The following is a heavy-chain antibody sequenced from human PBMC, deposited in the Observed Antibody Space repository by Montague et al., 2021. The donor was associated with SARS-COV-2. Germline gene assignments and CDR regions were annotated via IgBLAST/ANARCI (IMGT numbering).Heavy chain of an antibody. D-gene: IGHD3-3*01. CDR1: GFTFSSYA. J-gene: IGHJ6*03. V-gene: IGHV3-30*04. Sequence: SLRISCAASGFTFSSYAMHWVRQAPGKGLEWVAVISYDGSNKYYADSVKGRFTISRDNSKNTLYLQMNSLRAEDTAVYYCARDYRYYDFWSGYLGGDYYYYYYYYMDVWGKGTTVTVSS. CDR3: ARDYRYYDFWSGYLGGDYYYYYYYYMDV. CDR2: ISYDGSNK.